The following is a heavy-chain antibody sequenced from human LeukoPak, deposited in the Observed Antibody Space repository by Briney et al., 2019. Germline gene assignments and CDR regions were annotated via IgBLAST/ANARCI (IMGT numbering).Heavy chain of an antibody. CDR3: ARDAYYYGSGSYAPPDV. D-gene: IGHD3-10*01. V-gene: IGHV3-30*04. CDR1: GFTFSSYA. J-gene: IGHJ6*04. Sequence: PGGSLRLSCAASGFTFSSYAMHWVRQAPGKGLEWVVVISYDGSNKYYADSGKGRFTISRDNSKNTLYLQMNSLRAEDTAVYYCARDAYYYGSGSYAPPDVWGKGTTVTVSS. CDR2: ISYDGSNK.